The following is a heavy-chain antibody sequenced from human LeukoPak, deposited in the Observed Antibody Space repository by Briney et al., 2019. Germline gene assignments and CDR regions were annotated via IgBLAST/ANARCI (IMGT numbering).Heavy chain of an antibody. Sequence: SETLSLTCTVSGDSISSSTYYWGWIRQPPGKGLEWIGNINYGGRTYYNPSLKSRVTISVDTSKNQFSLEFNSVTAADTAVHYCARDGSDNWGQFDYWGQGILVTVSS. J-gene: IGHJ4*02. CDR1: GDSISSSTYY. V-gene: IGHV4-39*07. CDR2: INYGGRT. D-gene: IGHD1-1*01. CDR3: ARDGSDNWGQFDY.